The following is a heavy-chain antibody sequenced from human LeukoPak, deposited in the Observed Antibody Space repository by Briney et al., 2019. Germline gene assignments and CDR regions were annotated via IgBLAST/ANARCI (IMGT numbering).Heavy chain of an antibody. Sequence: ASVKVSCKASGYTLTSYGISWVRQAPGQGLEWMGRINPDSGGTDYAQKFQGRVTMTRDTSISTAYMDLSRLRSDDTAVYYCARLGENGLLTGYFYPWGQGTLVTVSS. V-gene: IGHV1-2*02. CDR2: INPDSGGT. CDR3: ARLGENGLLTGYFYP. CDR1: GYTLTSYG. J-gene: IGHJ5*02. D-gene: IGHD3-9*01.